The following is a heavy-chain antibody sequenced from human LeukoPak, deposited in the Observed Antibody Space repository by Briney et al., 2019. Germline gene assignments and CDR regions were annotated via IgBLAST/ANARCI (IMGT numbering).Heavy chain of an antibody. CDR2: IIPIFGTA. CDR3: ARVGRYNWNDDPCGAFDI. V-gene: IGHV1-69*13. J-gene: IGHJ3*02. CDR1: GGTFSSYA. Sequence: SVKVSCKASGGTFSSYAISWVRQAPGQGLEWMGGIIPIFGTANYAQKFQGRVTITADESTSTAYVELSSLRSEDTAVYYCARVGRYNWNDDPCGAFDIWGQGTMVTVSS. D-gene: IGHD1-1*01.